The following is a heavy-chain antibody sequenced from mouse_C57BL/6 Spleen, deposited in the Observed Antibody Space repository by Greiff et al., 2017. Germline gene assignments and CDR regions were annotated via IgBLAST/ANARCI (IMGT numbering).Heavy chain of an antibody. J-gene: IGHJ1*03. CDR2: ISYDGSN. Sequence: EVQVVESGPGLVKPSQSLSLTCSVTGYSITSGYYWNWIRQFPGNKLEWMGYISYDGSNNYNPSLKNRISITRDTSKNQFFLKLNSVTTEDTATYYCARGDYGRDFDVWGTGTTVTVSS. V-gene: IGHV3-6*01. CDR1: GYSITSGYY. D-gene: IGHD1-1*01. CDR3: ARGDYGRDFDV.